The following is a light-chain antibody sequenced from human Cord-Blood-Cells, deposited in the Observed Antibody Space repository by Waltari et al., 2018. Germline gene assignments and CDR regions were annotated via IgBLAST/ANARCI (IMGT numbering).Light chain of an antibody. J-gene: IGLJ1*01. Sequence: SYVLTQPPSVSVAPGKTARLTCGGNTMGSKSGTRYQQKPGQAPVLVIYYDSDRPSGIPERFSGSNSGNTATLTISRVEAGDEADYYCQVWDSSSDHYVFGTGTKVTVL. CDR2: YDS. V-gene: IGLV3-21*04. CDR1: TMGSKS. CDR3: QVWDSSSDHYV.